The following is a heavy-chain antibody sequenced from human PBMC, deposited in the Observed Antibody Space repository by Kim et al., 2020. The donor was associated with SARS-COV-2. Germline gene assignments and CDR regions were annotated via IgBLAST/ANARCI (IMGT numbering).Heavy chain of an antibody. J-gene: IGHJ5*02. CDR2: ISWNSGSI. Sequence: GGSLRLSCAASGFTFGDYAMHWVRQAPGKGLEWVSGISWNSGSIGYADSVKGRFTISRDNAKNSLYLQMNSLRAEDTALYYCAKDIARYCSSTSCYTFWFDPWGQGTLVTVSS. CDR3: AKDIARYCSSTSCYTFWFDP. V-gene: IGHV3-9*01. CDR1: GFTFGDYA. D-gene: IGHD2-2*02.